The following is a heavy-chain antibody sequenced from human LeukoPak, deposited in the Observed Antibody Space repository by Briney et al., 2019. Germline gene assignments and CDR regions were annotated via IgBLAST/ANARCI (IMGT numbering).Heavy chain of an antibody. CDR1: GGSISSYY. D-gene: IGHD3-10*01. Sequence: TSETLSLTCTVSGGSISSYYWSWIRQPPGKGVEWIGYIYYSGSTNYNPSLKSRVTISVDTSKNQFSLKLSSVTAADTAVYYCARSPDLWFDNWFDPWGQGTLVTVSS. J-gene: IGHJ5*02. V-gene: IGHV4-59*01. CDR3: ARSPDLWFDNWFDP. CDR2: IYYSGST.